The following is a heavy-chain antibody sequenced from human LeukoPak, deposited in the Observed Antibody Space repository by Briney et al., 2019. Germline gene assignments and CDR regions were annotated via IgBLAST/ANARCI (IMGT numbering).Heavy chain of an antibody. J-gene: IGHJ5*02. D-gene: IGHD6-13*01. CDR1: GGSISSGGYS. Sequence: SETLSLTCAVSGGSISSGGYSWSWIRQPPGKGLEWIGYIYHSGSTYYNPSLKSRVTISVDRSMNQFSLKLSSVTAADTAVYYCARLGPADWFDPWGQGTLVTVSS. CDR2: IYHSGST. V-gene: IGHV4-30-2*01. CDR3: ARLGPADWFDP.